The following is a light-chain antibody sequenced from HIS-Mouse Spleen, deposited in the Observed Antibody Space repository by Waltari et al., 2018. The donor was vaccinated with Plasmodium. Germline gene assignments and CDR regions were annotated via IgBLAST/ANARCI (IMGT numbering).Light chain of an antibody. J-gene: IGLJ3*02. CDR1: ASPKKY. V-gene: IGLV3-10*01. Sequence: SYELTQPPSVSVSPGQTARITCYGDASPKKYAYWYQQKSGPAPVLVIYEDSKRPPGIPERFSGSSSGTMATLTISGAQVEDEADYYCYSTDSSGNHRVFGGGTKLTVL. CDR2: EDS. CDR3: YSTDSSGNHRV.